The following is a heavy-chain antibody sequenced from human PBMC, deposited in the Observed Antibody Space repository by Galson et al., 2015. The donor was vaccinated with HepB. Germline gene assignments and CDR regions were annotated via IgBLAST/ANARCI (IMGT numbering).Heavy chain of an antibody. D-gene: IGHD3-22*01. CDR1: GFTVSSNY. CDR2: IYSGGST. CDR3: ARIDYYDSSGFDY. J-gene: IGHJ4*02. Sequence: SLRRSCAASGFTVSSNYMSWVRQAPGKGLEWVSVIYSGGSTYYADSVKGRFTISRHNSKNTLYLQMNSLRAEDTAVYYCARIDYYDSSGFDYWGQGTLVSVSS. V-gene: IGHV3-53*04.